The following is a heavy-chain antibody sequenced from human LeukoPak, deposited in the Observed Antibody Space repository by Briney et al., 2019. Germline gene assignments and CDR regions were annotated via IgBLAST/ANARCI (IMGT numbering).Heavy chain of an antibody. Sequence: SETLSLTCTVSGGSISSYYWSWIRQPAGKGLEWIGRIYTSESTNYNPSLKSRVTMSVDTSKNQFSLKLSSVTAADTAVYYCASSEHHYGSGSYFYRWGQGTLVTVSS. CDR2: IYTSEST. D-gene: IGHD3-10*01. J-gene: IGHJ4*02. V-gene: IGHV4-4*07. CDR1: GGSISSYY. CDR3: ASSEHHYGSGSYFYR.